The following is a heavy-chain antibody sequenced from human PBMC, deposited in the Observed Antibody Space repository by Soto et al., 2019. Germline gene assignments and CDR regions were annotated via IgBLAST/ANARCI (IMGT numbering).Heavy chain of an antibody. CDR3: ATDRGYGGKFDY. D-gene: IGHD5-12*01. V-gene: IGHV1-24*01. CDR2: FDPEDGET. CDR1: GYTLTELS. Sequence: ASVKVSCKVSGYTLTELSMHWLRQAPGKGLEWMGGFDPEDGETIYAQKFQGRVTMTEDTSTDTAYMELSSLRSEDTAVYYCATDRGYGGKFDYWGQGTLVTVSS. J-gene: IGHJ4*02.